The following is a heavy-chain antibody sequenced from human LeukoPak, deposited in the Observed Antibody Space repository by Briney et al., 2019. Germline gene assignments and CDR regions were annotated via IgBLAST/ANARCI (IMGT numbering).Heavy chain of an antibody. D-gene: IGHD6-19*01. J-gene: IGHJ4*02. V-gene: IGHV3-30-3*01. CDR3: ARDAHLYSSGWYSYYFDY. CDR1: GFTFSSYA. Sequence: GRSLRLSCAASGFTFSSYAMHWVRQAPGKGLEWVAVISYDGSNKYYADSVKGRFTISRDNSKNTLYLQMNSLRAEDTAVYYCARDAHLYSSGWYSYYFDYWGQGTLVTVSS. CDR2: ISYDGSNK.